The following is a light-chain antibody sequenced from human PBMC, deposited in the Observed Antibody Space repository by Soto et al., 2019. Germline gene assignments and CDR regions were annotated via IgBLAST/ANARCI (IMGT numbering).Light chain of an antibody. CDR3: QQSYSNPPT. J-gene: IGKJ4*01. CDR2: TAS. Sequence: IQMTQSPSSLSASVGDRVTITCRASESVITYLNWYRQKPGKAPNLLIHTASTLESGVPTRFSGSGSGTDFTLTIRSLQHEDFGIYYCQQSYSNPPTFGGGTKVEI. V-gene: IGKV1-39*01. CDR1: ESVITY.